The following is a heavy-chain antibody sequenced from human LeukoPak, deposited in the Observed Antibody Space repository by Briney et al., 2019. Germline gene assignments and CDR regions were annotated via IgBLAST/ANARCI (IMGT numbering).Heavy chain of an antibody. CDR3: ARDLKGVVPAAKAIDY. CDR1: GFTFSSYS. J-gene: IGHJ4*02. D-gene: IGHD2-2*01. V-gene: IGHV3-21*01. CDR2: ISSSSSYI. Sequence: PGGSLRLSCAASGFTFSSYSMNWVRQAPGKGLEWVSSISSSSSYIYYADSVKGRFTISRDNAKDSLYLQMNSLRAEDTAVYYCARDLKGVVPAAKAIDYWGQGTLVTVSS.